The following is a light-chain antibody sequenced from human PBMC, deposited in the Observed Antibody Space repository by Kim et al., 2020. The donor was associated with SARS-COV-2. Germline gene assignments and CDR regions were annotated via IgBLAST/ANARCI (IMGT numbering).Light chain of an antibody. CDR3: QKYYSYPWA. Sequence: AIRMTQSPSSFSASTGDRVTITCRASQGISSYLAWYQQKPGKAPKLLIYAASTLQSGVPSRFSGSGSGTDFTLTISCLQSGDFATYYCQKYYSYPWAFGQGTKVDSK. CDR1: QGISSY. V-gene: IGKV1-8*01. J-gene: IGKJ1*01. CDR2: AAS.